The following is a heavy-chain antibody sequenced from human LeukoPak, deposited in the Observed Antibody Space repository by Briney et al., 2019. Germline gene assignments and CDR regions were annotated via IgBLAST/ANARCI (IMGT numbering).Heavy chain of an antibody. CDR2: INSDGSST. CDR1: GLTFSSFW. V-gene: IGHV3-74*01. CDR3: ARVPRTVVGTKDAKYFQH. Sequence: GSLRLSCAASGLTFSSFWMHWVRQAPGKGLVWVSRINSDGSSTNYADSVKGRFTISRDNAKNTLYLQMNSLRAEDTAVYYCARVPRTVVGTKDAKYFQHWGQGTLVTVSS. D-gene: IGHD6-19*01. J-gene: IGHJ1*01.